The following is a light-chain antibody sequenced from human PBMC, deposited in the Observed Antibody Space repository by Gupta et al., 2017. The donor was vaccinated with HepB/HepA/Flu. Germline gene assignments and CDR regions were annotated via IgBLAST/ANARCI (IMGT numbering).Light chain of an antibody. CDR2: KAS. CDR3: QQYRTDCT. V-gene: IGKV1-5*03. CDR1: QTISSW. J-gene: IGKJ1*01. Sequence: IQMTQSPSTLSASVGDRVTITCRASQTISSWLAWYQQKPGKAPKLLIYKASNLERGVPSRFSGSGSGTEFTLTISSLQPDDFATYCRQQYRTDCTFGQGTKVEI.